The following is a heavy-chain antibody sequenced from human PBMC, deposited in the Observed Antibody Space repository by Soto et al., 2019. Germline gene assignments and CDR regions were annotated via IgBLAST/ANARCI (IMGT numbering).Heavy chain of an antibody. CDR1: GDSVSSNSAA. CDR3: ARDSSDYYGSGSPRGFDP. Sequence: PSQTLSLTCAISGDSVSSNSAAWNWIRQSPSRGLEWLGRTYYRSKWYNDYAVSVKSRITINPDTSKNQFSLQLNSVTPEDTAVYYCARDSSDYYGSGSPRGFDPWGQGTLVTVSS. D-gene: IGHD3-10*01. CDR2: TYYRSKWYN. V-gene: IGHV6-1*01. J-gene: IGHJ5*02.